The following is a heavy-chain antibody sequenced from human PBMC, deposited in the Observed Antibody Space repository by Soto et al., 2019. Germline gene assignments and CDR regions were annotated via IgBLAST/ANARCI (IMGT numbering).Heavy chain of an antibody. CDR3: AKAPRKWELLFFDY. D-gene: IGHD1-26*01. CDR1: GFTFSSYC. V-gene: IGHV3-30*18. Sequence: GGSLRLSCAASGFTFSSYCMHWVRQAPGKGLEWVAVISYDGSNKYYADSVKGRFTISRDNSKNTLYLQMNSLRAEDTAVYYCAKAPRKWELLFFDYWGQGTLVTVSS. J-gene: IGHJ4*02. CDR2: ISYDGSNK.